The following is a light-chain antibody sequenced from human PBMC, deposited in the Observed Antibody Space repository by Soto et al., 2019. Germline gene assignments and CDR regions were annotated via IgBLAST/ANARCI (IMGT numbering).Light chain of an antibody. CDR2: GAS. V-gene: IGKV3-15*01. CDR3: QQYIHWPPLT. J-gene: IGKJ4*01. Sequence: EIVLTQSPATLSVSPGERATLSCRASQSVRSNLAWYQQKPGHGPRLLIFGASTRATDIPARFSGSGSGTEFTLTISSLQSEDFAVYYCQQYIHWPPLTFGGGTKVEIK. CDR1: QSVRSN.